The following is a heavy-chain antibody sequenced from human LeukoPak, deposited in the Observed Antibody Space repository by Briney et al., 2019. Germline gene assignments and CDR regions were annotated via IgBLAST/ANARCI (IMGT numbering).Heavy chain of an antibody. CDR2: IYYSGST. D-gene: IGHD5-18*01. Sequence: SETLSPTCTVSGGSISSYYWSWIRQPPGKGLEWIGYIYYSGSTNYNPSLKSRVTISVDTSKNQFSLKLSSVTAADTALYYCAREGTRYNFDSWGQGTLVTVSS. CDR3: AREGTRYNFDS. CDR1: GGSISSYY. J-gene: IGHJ4*02. V-gene: IGHV4-59*01.